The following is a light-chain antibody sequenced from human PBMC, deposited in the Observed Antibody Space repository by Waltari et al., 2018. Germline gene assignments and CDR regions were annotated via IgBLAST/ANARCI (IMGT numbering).Light chain of an antibody. J-gene: IGLJ1*01. V-gene: IGLV2-8*01. CDR3: FSYAGSNTFV. CDR1: SRDVGAYNY. CDR2: EVN. Sequence: QSALTQPPSASGSPGQSVTIPCTGTSRDVGAYNYFSWYQQHPGKAPKFMVYEVNKRPSGVPDRFSGSKSGNAASLTISGLQAEDEADYYCFSYAGSNTFVFGTGTEVTVL.